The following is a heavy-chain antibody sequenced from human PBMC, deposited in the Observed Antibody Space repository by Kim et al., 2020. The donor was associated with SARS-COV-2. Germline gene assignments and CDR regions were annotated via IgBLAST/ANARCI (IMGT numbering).Heavy chain of an antibody. CDR1: GFSLSTSGVG. J-gene: IGHJ4*02. D-gene: IGHD6-19*01. CDR3: AHIAGWYLGGGFDY. Sequence: SGPTLVNPTQTLTLTCTFSGFSLSTSGVGVGWIRQPPGKALEWLALIYWDDDKRYSPSLKNRLTITKDTSKNQVVLTMTNMDPVDTATYYCAHIAGWYLGGGFDYWGQGTLVTVSS. CDR2: IYWDDDK. V-gene: IGHV2-5*02.